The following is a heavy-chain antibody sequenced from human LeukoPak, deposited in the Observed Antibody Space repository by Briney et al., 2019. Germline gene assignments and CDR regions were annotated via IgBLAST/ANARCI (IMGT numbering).Heavy chain of an antibody. CDR1: GASISSSSYY. CDR3: ARHTLSEGLRLGNFDY. J-gene: IGHJ4*02. Sequence: ETLSLTCPVSGASISSSSYYWGWIRQPPGKGLEWIGSIYYSGSTYYNPSLKSRVTISVDTSKNQFSLKLSSVTAADTAVYYCARHTLSEGLRLGNFDYWGQGTLVTVSS. CDR2: IYYSGST. V-gene: IGHV4-39*01. D-gene: IGHD5-12*01.